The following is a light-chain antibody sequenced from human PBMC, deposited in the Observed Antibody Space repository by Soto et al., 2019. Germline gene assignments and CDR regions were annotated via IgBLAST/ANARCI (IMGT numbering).Light chain of an antibody. CDR2: LNSDGSH. CDR3: QTWVTATSV. V-gene: IGLV4-69*01. CDR1: SGLINYA. Sequence: QLVLTQSPSASASLGASVKLTCTLSSGLINYAITWHQQQPEKGPRYLMKLNSDGSHTKGDGIPDRFSGSSSGAERYLTISSLQSEDEADYYCQTWVTATSVFGGGTKLTVL. J-gene: IGLJ2*01.